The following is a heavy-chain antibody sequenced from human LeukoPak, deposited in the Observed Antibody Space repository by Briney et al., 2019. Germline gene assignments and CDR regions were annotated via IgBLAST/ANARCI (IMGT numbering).Heavy chain of an antibody. CDR2: INHSGST. Sequence: SETLSLTCAVYGGSFSAYYWSWIRQPPGKGLEWIGEINHSGSTNYNPSLKSRVTISVDTSKNQFSLKLSSVTAADTAVYYCARGRMWYSSGWYYFDYWGQGTLVTVSS. D-gene: IGHD6-19*01. CDR3: ARGRMWYSSGWYYFDY. J-gene: IGHJ4*02. CDR1: GGSFSAYY. V-gene: IGHV4-34*01.